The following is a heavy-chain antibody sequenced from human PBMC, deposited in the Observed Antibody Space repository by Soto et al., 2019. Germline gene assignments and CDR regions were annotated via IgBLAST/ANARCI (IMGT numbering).Heavy chain of an antibody. V-gene: IGHV3-23*01. CDR3: AKDQKTTDGSGGAGYYYGMDV. CDR2: ISGSGGST. Sequence: GGSLRLSCAASGFTFSSYAMSWVRQAPGKGLEWVSAISGSGGSTYYADSVKGRFTISRDNSKNTLYLQMNSLRAEDTAVYYCAKDQKTTDGSGGAGYYYGMDVWGQGTTVTVSS. CDR1: GFTFSSYA. D-gene: IGHD1-1*01. J-gene: IGHJ6*02.